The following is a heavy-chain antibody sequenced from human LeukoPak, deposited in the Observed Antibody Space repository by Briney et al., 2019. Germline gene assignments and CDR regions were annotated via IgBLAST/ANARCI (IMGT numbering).Heavy chain of an antibody. CDR2: ISYDGSNK. CDR3: AKDSSSSGYYY. CDR1: GFTVATNY. Sequence: GGSLRLSCAASGFTVATNYVSWVRQAPGKGLEWVAVISYDGSNKYYADSVKGRFTISRDNSKNTLYLQMNSLRAEDTAVYYCAKDSSSSGYYYWGQGTLVTVSS. J-gene: IGHJ4*02. V-gene: IGHV3-30*18. D-gene: IGHD3-22*01.